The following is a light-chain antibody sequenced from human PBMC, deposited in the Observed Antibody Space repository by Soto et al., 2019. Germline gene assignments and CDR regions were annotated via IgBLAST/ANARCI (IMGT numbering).Light chain of an antibody. J-gene: IGKJ2*01. V-gene: IGKV3-15*01. Sequence: EIVMTQSPATLSVSPGESATLSCRASQSVGTNLAWYQQRPGQPPRLLIYGASTRATGFPARFSGSGSGTEFTLTISSLQSEDFAVYYCQHYKQWRSFGQGTKLEIK. CDR2: GAS. CDR3: QHYKQWRS. CDR1: QSVGTN.